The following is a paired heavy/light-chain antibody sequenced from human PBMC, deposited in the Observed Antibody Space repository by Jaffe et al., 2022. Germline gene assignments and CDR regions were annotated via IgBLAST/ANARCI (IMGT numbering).Light chain of an antibody. CDR2: KAS. V-gene: IGKV1-5*03. CDR3: QQYNSYPVT. CDR1: QSISSW. Sequence: DIQMTQSPSTLSASVGDRVTITCRASQSISSWLAWYQQKPGKAPKLLIYKASSLESGVPSRFSGSGSGTEFTLTISSLQPDDFATYYCQQYNSYPVTFGQGTKVEIK. J-gene: IGKJ1*01.
Heavy chain of an antibody. CDR3: ARIPTSREYYGSGSYSARLDY. Sequence: QVQLQESGPGLVKPSGTLSLTCAVSGGSISSSNWWSWIRQPPGKGLEWIGEIYHSGSTNYNPSLKSRVTISVDKSKNQFSLKLSSVTAADTAVYYCARIPTSREYYGSGSYSARLDYWGQGTLVTVSS. CDR1: GGSISSSNW. V-gene: IGHV4-4*02. D-gene: IGHD3-10*01. J-gene: IGHJ4*02. CDR2: IYHSGST.